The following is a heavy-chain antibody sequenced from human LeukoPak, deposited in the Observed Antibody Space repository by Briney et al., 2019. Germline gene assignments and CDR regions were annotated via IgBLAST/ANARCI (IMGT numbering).Heavy chain of an antibody. V-gene: IGHV3-30*04. CDR2: ISYDGSNE. CDR3: ARDDVVITTGIDY. CDR1: GFTFSSYV. D-gene: IGHD3-22*01. J-gene: IGHJ4*02. Sequence: GGSLRLSCAASGFTFSSYVMHWVRQAPGKGLEWVAIISYDGSNEYYADSVKGRFTISRDNSKNTLYLQMNSLRAEDTAVYYCARDDVVITTGIDYWGQGTLVTVSS.